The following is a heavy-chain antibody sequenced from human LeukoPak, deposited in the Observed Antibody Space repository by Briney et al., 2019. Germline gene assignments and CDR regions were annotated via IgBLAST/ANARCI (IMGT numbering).Heavy chain of an antibody. CDR2: ITSDGSST. Sequence: PGGSLRLSCEASGFTFSYYWMHWVRQAPGKGLVWVSHITSDGSSTTYADSVKGRFTISRDNAKNTVYLQMNSLRAEDTVVYYCARDRGYTQDYWGQGTLVTVSS. CDR1: GFTFSYYW. CDR3: ARDRGYTQDY. V-gene: IGHV3-74*01. D-gene: IGHD5-12*01. J-gene: IGHJ4*02.